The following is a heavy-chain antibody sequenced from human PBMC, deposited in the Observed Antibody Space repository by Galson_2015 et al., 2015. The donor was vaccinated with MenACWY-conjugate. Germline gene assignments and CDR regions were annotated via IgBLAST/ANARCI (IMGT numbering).Heavy chain of an antibody. CDR3: ASNYSGPTSEAFDV. CDR1: RGSISTYY. D-gene: IGHD3-10*01. V-gene: IGHV4-59*01. J-gene: IGHJ3*01. CDR2: IYYSGSS. Sequence: ETLSLTCTVSRGSISTYYWSWIRQPPGKGLEWIGHIYYSGSSNYNPSLKSRVTLSVDTSKNQISLHLRSVTAADTAVYFCASNYSGPTSEAFDVWGQGTTVIVSS.